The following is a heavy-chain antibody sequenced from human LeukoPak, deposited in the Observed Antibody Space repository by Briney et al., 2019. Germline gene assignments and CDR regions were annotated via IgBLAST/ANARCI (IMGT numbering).Heavy chain of an antibody. V-gene: IGHV4-39*01. Sequence: SETLSLTCTVSGGSISSSSYYWGWNRQPQGKGREWIVSIYYSGSTYYNPSLKSRITISVDTSKNQFSLKLSSVTAADTAVYYCNQALLRLDVWGKGTTVTVSS. CDR2: IYYSGST. CDR1: GGSISSSSYY. CDR3: NQALLRLDV. J-gene: IGHJ6*04. D-gene: IGHD3-3*01.